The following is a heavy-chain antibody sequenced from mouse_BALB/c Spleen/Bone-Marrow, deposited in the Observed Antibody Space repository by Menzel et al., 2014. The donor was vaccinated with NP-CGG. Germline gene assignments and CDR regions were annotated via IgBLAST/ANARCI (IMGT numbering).Heavy chain of an antibody. CDR3: AIYRYKWYFDV. D-gene: IGHD2-14*01. CDR2: IDPANGNT. Sequence: EAQLQQSGAELVKPGASVKLSCTASGFNIKDTYMHWVKQRPEQGLEWFGRIDPANGNTKYDPKFQAKAKVTADTSSSKAYLQLSNRTSEDTTGYYCAIYRYKWYFDVWGAGTTGTVSS. J-gene: IGHJ1*01. V-gene: IGHV14-3*02. CDR1: GFNIKDTY.